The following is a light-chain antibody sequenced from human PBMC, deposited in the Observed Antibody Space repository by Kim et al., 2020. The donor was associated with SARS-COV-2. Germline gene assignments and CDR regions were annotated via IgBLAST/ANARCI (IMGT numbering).Light chain of an antibody. J-gene: IGKJ1*01. CDR3: QQYGTSRT. CDR1: QTVRSRY. CDR2: GAS. V-gene: IGKV3-20*01. Sequence: EIVLTQSPGTLSLSPGKRATLSCRASQTVRSRYLAWYQQKPGQAPRLLIYGASSRATGIPDRFSGSGSETDFTLTISRLEPEDFAVYYCQQYGTSRTFGQGTKVDIK.